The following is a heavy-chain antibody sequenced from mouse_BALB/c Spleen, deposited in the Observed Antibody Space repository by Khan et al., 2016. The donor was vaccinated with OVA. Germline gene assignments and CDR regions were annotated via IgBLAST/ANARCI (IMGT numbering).Heavy chain of an antibody. CDR1: GYSITSDYA. V-gene: IGHV3-2*02. CDR3: EMARTY. Sequence: EVKLEVSGPGLVKPSQSLSLTCTVTGYSITSDYAWNWIRQFPGNKLEWMGYISYSGDTCSNPSLKSRISVTRDTSKNQFFLQLNSVTTEDTATYYCEMARTYWGQGTLVAVSA. J-gene: IGHJ3*01. CDR2: ISYSGDT. D-gene: IGHD2-3*01.